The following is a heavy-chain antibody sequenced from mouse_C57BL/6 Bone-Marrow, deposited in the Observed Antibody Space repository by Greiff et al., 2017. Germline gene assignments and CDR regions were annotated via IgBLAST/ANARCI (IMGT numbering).Heavy chain of an antibody. CDR1: GYTFTSYW. Sequence: QVQLQQPGAELVMPGASVKLSCKASGYTFTSYWMHWVKQRPGQGLEWIGEIDPSASYTNYNQKFKGKYTLTVDKSSSTAYMQLSSLTSEDSAVYYCAADGYYGFAYWGQGTLVTVSA. CDR3: AADGYYGFAY. D-gene: IGHD2-3*01. CDR2: IDPSASYT. V-gene: IGHV1-69*01. J-gene: IGHJ3*01.